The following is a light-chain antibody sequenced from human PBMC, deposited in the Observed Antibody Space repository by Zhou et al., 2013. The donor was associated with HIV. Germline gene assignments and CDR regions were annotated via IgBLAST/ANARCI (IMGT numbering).Light chain of an antibody. Sequence: DIQMTQSPSSVSAFVGDRVTITCRASQDIGSWLVWYQQKPGKAPNLLIYSASILESGVPSRFSGSGSGTDFTLTITSLQPEDFATYYCQQANSFPLTFGGGTKVDIK. CDR1: QDIGSW. V-gene: IGKV1-12*01. CDR2: SAS. J-gene: IGKJ4*01. CDR3: QQANSFPLT.